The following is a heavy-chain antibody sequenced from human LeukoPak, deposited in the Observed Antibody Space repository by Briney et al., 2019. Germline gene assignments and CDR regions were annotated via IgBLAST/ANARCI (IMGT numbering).Heavy chain of an antibody. J-gene: IGHJ5*02. CDR2: INTNTGNP. D-gene: IGHD2-15*01. V-gene: IGHV7-4-1*02. CDR3: ARSVPVVAATQTSFNWFDP. CDR1: GYTFTSYA. Sequence: ASVKVSCKASGYTFTSYAMNWVRQAPGQGLEWMGWINTNTGNPTYAQGFTGRFVFSLDTSVSTAYLQISSLKAEDTAVYCCARSVPVVAATQTSFNWFDPWGQGTLVTVSS.